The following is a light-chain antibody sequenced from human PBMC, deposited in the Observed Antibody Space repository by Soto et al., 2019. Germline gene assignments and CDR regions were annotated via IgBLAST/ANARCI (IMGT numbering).Light chain of an antibody. CDR1: SSDIGGYNY. J-gene: IGLJ1*01. Sequence: QSALTRRASVSGSPGQSITISCTGTSSDIGGYNYVSWYQQLPGKVPKLIIYDVSNRPSGVSDRFSGSKSGNAASLTISGLQAEDEADYYCSSYTSTSTLYVFGTGTKLTVL. V-gene: IGLV2-14*03. CDR2: DVS. CDR3: SSYTSTSTLYV.